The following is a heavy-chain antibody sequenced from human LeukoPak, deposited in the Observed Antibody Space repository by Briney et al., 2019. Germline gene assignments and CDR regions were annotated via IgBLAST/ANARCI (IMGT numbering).Heavy chain of an antibody. Sequence: KPSETLSLTCTVSGGSISSSSYYWGWIRQPPGKGLEWIGSIYYSGSTYYNPSLKSRVTISVDTSKNQFSLKLSSVTAADTAVYYCAREKYYYDSSGYPYYYGMDVWGQGTTVTVSS. CDR3: AREKYYYDSSGYPYYYGMDV. V-gene: IGHV4-39*07. J-gene: IGHJ6*02. CDR1: GGSISSSSYY. CDR2: IYYSGST. D-gene: IGHD3-22*01.